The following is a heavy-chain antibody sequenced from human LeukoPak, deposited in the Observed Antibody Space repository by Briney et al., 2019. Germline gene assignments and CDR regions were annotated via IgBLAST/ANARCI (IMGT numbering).Heavy chain of an antibody. D-gene: IGHD6-19*01. Sequence: SETLSLTCTVSGGSISSGSYHWTWIRQPAGKGLEWIGHLYTSGTTSYNPSLQSRVTISADTSKHQFSLRLTSVTAADTAVYYCARAGGSVGWYGTIDSWGQGTLVTVSS. CDR1: GGSISSGSYH. V-gene: IGHV4-61*09. CDR3: ARAGGSVGWYGTIDS. J-gene: IGHJ4*02. CDR2: LYTSGTT.